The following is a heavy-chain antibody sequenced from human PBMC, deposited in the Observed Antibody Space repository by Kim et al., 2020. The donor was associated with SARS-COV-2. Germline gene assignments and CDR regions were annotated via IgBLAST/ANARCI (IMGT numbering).Heavy chain of an antibody. CDR3: ARLFGEWLSKLSFDY. V-gene: IGHV4-39*01. Sequence: PSLTSRVTISVDTSQNHFSLKLSSVTAADTAVYYCARLFGEWLSKLSFDYWGQGTLVTVSS. J-gene: IGHJ4*02. D-gene: IGHD3-3*01.